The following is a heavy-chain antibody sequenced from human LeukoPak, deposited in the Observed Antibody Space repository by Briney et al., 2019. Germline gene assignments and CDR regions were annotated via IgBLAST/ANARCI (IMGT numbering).Heavy chain of an antibody. Sequence: GASVKVSCKASGYTFTGYYMHWVRQAPGQGLEWMGRINPNSGGTNYAQKFQGRVTMTRETSTSTAYMELSRLRSDDTAVYSCARDSSPTYYYDSSGYWPFDYWGQGTLVTVSS. V-gene: IGHV1-2*06. J-gene: IGHJ4*02. CDR1: GYTFTGYY. CDR3: ARDSSPTYYYDSSGYWPFDY. CDR2: INPNSGGT. D-gene: IGHD3-22*01.